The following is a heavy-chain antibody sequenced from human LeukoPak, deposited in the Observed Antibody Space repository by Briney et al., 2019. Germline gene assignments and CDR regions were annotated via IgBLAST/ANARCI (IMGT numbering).Heavy chain of an antibody. J-gene: IGHJ5*02. CDR2: IYTSGST. Sequence: PSETLSLTCTVSGGSISSYYWSWIRQPAGKGLEWIGRIYTSGSTNYNPSPKSRVTMSVDTSKNQFSLKLSSVTAADTAAYYCARNYCTGGVCYVPGWFDPWGQGTLVTVSS. V-gene: IGHV4-4*07. CDR1: GGSISSYY. D-gene: IGHD2-8*02. CDR3: ARNYCTGGVCYVPGWFDP.